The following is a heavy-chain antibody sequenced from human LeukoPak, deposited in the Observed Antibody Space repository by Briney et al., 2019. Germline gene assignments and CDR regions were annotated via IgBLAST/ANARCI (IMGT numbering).Heavy chain of an antibody. D-gene: IGHD3-3*01. CDR1: GFTVSSNY. CDR3: AKASPGLFLSGYYNGMDV. V-gene: IGHV3-53*01. Sequence: PGGSLRLSCAASGFTVSSNYMTWVRQAPGKGLEWVSVIYSGGSTYYADSVKGRFTISRDNSRNTLYLQMSSLRAEDTAVYYCAKASPGLFLSGYYNGMDVWGQGTTVTVSS. J-gene: IGHJ6*01. CDR2: IYSGGST.